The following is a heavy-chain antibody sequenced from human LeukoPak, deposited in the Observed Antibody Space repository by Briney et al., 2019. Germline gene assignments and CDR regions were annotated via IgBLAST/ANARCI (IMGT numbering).Heavy chain of an antibody. CDR1: GFTFSSYG. J-gene: IGHJ6*03. V-gene: IGHV3-30*02. CDR2: ILYGGSNK. D-gene: IGHD6-13*01. CDR3: AKDFSSSWYIPNYYYYYYMDV. Sequence: PGGSLRLSCAASGFTFSSYGMHWVRQAPGKGLEWVAFILYGGSNKYYADSVKGGFTISRDNSKNTLYLQMNSLRAEDTAVYYCAKDFSSSWYIPNYYYYYYMDVWGKGTTVTISS.